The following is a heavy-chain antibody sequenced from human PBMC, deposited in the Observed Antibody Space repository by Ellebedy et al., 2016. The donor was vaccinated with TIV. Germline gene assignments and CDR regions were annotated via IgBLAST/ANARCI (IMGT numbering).Heavy chain of an antibody. Sequence: SETLSLXXSVSGVSISSDNYYWNWIRRHPGKGLEWIGYIYYGGSTYYKPSLKSRVTTSVDTSKNQFSLKLNSVTAADTAVYYCARSRAVAGTFAFDLWGQGTMVTVSS. D-gene: IGHD6-19*01. V-gene: IGHV4-31*03. CDR2: IYYGGST. J-gene: IGHJ3*01. CDR1: GVSISSDNYY. CDR3: ARSRAVAGTFAFDL.